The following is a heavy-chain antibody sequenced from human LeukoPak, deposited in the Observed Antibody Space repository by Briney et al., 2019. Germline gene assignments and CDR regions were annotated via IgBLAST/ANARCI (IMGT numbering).Heavy chain of an antibody. Sequence: GGSLRLSCAASGFTFSRYWMHWVRQAPGKGLVWVSRINTDGSRTTYADSVKGRFTISRDNAKNTVHLQMNSLRAEDTAVYYCARVALGSYNWFDPWGQGTLVTDSS. D-gene: IGHD3-10*01. CDR1: GFTFSRYW. CDR3: ARVALGSYNWFDP. CDR2: INTDGSRT. V-gene: IGHV3-74*01. J-gene: IGHJ5*02.